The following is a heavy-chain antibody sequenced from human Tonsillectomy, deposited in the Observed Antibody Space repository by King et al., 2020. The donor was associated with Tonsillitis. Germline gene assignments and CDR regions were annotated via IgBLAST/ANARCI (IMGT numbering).Heavy chain of an antibody. V-gene: IGHV3-30*18. D-gene: IGHD3-3*01. CDR1: GFSFRTYG. Sequence: VQLVQSGGGVFQPGGSLRLSCAASGFSFRTYGMHWVRQAPGQGLDWVAVISNDERKKYYADSVKGRFTISRDNSNNTLYLQMNSLRAEDTAVYYCAKDYSDDSWWYFDLWGRGTLVTVSS. CDR3: AKDYSDDSWWYFDL. J-gene: IGHJ2*01. CDR2: ISNDERKK.